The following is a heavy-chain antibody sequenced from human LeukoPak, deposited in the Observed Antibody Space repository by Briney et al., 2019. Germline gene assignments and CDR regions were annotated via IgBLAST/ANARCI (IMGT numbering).Heavy chain of an antibody. J-gene: IGHJ3*02. CDR3: ASWDRLYCTNGVCYRGGIDDAFDI. Sequence: GASVKVSCKASGYTFTGYYMHWVRQAPGQGLEWMGWINPNSGGTNYAQKFQGRVTMTRDTSISTAYMELSRLRSDDTAVYYCASWDRLYCTNGVCYRGGIDDAFDIWGQGTMVTVSS. CDR1: GYTFTGYY. D-gene: IGHD2-8*01. V-gene: IGHV1-2*02. CDR2: INPNSGGT.